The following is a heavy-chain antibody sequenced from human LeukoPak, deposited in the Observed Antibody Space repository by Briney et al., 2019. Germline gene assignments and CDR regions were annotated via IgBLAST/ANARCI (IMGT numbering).Heavy chain of an antibody. J-gene: IGHJ4*02. D-gene: IGHD6-13*01. V-gene: IGHV4-34*01. CDR2: INHSGST. Sequence: SETLSLTCAVYGGSFSGYYWSWIRQPPGKGLEWIGEINHSGSTNYNPSLKSRVTISVDTSKNQFSLKLSSVTAADTAVYYCARESIAAAGTGGELDYWGQGTLVTVSS. CDR1: GGSFSGYY. CDR3: ARESIAAAGTGGELDY.